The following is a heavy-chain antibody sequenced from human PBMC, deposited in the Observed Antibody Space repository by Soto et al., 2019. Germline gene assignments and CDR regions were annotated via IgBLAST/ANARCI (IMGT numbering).Heavy chain of an antibody. CDR3: ARSSLGYSSSTSCYGLDY. CDR2: IYTSGST. V-gene: IGHV4-4*07. CDR1: GGSISSYY. Sequence: QVQLQESGPGLVKPSETLSLTCTVSGGSISSYYWSWIRQPAGKGLEWIGRIYTSGSTNDNPSLRRRLTMPGDTSKNLFSLKLSSVTDADTAVYYSARSSLGYSSSTSCYGLDYWGQGTLVTVS. J-gene: IGHJ4*02. D-gene: IGHD2-2*01.